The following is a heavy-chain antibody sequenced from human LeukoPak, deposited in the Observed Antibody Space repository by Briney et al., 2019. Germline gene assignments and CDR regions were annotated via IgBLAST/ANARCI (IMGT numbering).Heavy chain of an antibody. V-gene: IGHV4-39*01. Sequence: PSETLSLTCTVSGGSTSSSNYYWGWIRQPPGKGLEWIGSIYYSGSTYYNPSLKSRVTISVDTSKNQFSLKLSFVTAADTAVYYCARQVDYYGSGSPFDYWGQGTLVTVSS. CDR1: GGSTSSSNYY. J-gene: IGHJ4*02. CDR3: ARQVDYYGSGSPFDY. D-gene: IGHD3-10*01. CDR2: IYYSGST.